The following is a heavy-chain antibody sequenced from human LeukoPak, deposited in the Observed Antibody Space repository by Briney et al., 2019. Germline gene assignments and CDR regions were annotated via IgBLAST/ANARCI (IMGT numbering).Heavy chain of an antibody. Sequence: SETLSLTCTVSGGSISSGDYYWSWIRQPPGKGLVWIGYIYYSGSTYYNPSLKSRVTISVDTSKNQFSLKLSSVTAADTAVYYCASFLRTVAEDYWGQGTLVTVSS. CDR2: IYYSGST. D-gene: IGHD6-19*01. J-gene: IGHJ4*02. CDR3: ASFLRTVAEDY. V-gene: IGHV4-30-4*08. CDR1: GGSISSGDYY.